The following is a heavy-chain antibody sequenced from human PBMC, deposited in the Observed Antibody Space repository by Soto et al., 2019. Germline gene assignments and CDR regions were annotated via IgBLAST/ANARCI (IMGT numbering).Heavy chain of an antibody. Sequence: ASVKVSCKASGYTFTSYYMHWVRQAPGQGLEWMGIINPSGGSTSYAQKFQGRVTMTRDTSTSTVYMELSSLRSEDTAVYYFARSLVEQIAAADFFDYWGQGTLVTVSS. CDR3: ARSLVEQIAAADFFDY. V-gene: IGHV1-46*03. D-gene: IGHD6-13*01. CDR2: INPSGGST. J-gene: IGHJ4*02. CDR1: GYTFTSYY.